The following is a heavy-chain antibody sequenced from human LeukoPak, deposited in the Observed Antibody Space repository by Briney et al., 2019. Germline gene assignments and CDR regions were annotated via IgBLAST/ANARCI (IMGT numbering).Heavy chain of an antibody. J-gene: IGHJ2*01. CDR1: GYNLTELS. CDR2: FDPEDDEI. Sequence: ASVKVSCNVSGYNLTELSIHWVRQAPGKGLEWMGGFDPEDDEIIYSQQFQGRVTMTEDTYRRTAFMELSSLRSEDTAMYYCASPPPRYCSGGSCSYWYFALWGRGTLVTVSS. D-gene: IGHD2-15*01. V-gene: IGHV1-24*01. CDR3: ASPPPRYCSGGSCSYWYFAL.